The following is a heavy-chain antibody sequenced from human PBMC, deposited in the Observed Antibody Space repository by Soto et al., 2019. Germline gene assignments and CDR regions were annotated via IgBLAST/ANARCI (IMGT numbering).Heavy chain of an antibody. CDR3: ARDLECRDSNISHLDY. J-gene: IGHJ4*02. CDR2: IMPIIGTA. V-gene: IGHV1-69*01. CDR1: GGTFSSHV. Sequence: QVQLVQSGAEVKKPGSSVKVSCKASGGTFSSHVFNWVRQSPGQGLEWLGGIMPIIGTANYAQKFQGRVTITADESTSTAYMELSSMRSEDKAVYYCARDLECRDSNISHLDYWGQGTLVTVSS. D-gene: IGHD6-13*01.